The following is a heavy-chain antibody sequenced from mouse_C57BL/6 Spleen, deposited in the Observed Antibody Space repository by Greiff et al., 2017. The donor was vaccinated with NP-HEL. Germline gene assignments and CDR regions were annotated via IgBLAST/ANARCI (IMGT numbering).Heavy chain of an antibody. CDR3: ARELSTVNAMDY. V-gene: IGHV1-66*01. D-gene: IGHD2-10*02. CDR1: GYSFTSYY. Sequence: QVQLKQSGPELVKPGASVKISCKASGYSFTSYYIHWVKQRPGQGLEWIGWIYPGSGNTKYNEKFKGKATLTADPASSTAYMQLSSLTSEDSAVYYCARELSTVNAMDYWGQGTSVTVSS. CDR2: IYPGSGNT. J-gene: IGHJ4*01.